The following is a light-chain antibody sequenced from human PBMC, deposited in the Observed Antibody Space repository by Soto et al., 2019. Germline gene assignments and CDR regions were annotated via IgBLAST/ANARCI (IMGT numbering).Light chain of an antibody. CDR1: QGIRND. V-gene: IGKV1-17*01. Sequence: DIQMTQSPSSLSASVGDRVTITCRASQGIRNDLAWYQQKPEKAPRRLIAAAASLQSGVPSRFSGSGFGTEFNLTICRMQPEDFASYYCLQHVRYPRTIGQGTKVE. CDR3: LQHVRYPRT. J-gene: IGKJ1*01. CDR2: AAA.